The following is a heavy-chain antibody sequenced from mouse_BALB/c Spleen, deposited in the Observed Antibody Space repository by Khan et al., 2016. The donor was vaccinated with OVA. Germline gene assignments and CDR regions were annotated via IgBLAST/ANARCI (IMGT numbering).Heavy chain of an antibody. CDR3: ARMKPYWYFDL. V-gene: IGHV9-3-1*01. CDR1: GYTFTNYG. CDR2: INTYTGEP. Sequence: QIQLVQSGPELKKPGETVKISCKASGYTFTNYGMNWVKQAPGKGLKWMGWINTYTGEPTYADDFKVRFAFSLETSASTAYLQINNLKNEDTAKYFCARMKPYWYFDLWGAGTTVTVSS. J-gene: IGHJ1*01.